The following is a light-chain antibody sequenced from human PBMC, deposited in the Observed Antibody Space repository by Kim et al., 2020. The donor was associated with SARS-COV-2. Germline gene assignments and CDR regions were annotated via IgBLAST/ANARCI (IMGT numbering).Light chain of an antibody. Sequence: LSPGERATLSSRARQSVSNSLAWFQPKPGQAPRLLIHDASSRATDIPARFSGSGSGTDFTLTISSLQPEDFAVYYCQQRNNWPLTFGGGTKVDIK. V-gene: IGKV3-11*01. CDR2: DAS. CDR3: QQRNNWPLT. J-gene: IGKJ4*01. CDR1: QSVSNS.